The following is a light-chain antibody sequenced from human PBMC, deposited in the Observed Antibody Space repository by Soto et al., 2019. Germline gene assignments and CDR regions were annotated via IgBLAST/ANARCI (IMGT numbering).Light chain of an antibody. Sequence: DIQMTQSPSTLSASVGYRVTITCRASQSISSYLAWYQQKPGKATKVLIFDASSLESGVPSRFSGSGSGTEFTLSISGLQPDDFATYYCQQYHTYPWTFGQGTKVDNK. CDR3: QQYHTYPWT. J-gene: IGKJ1*01. CDR2: DAS. CDR1: QSISSY. V-gene: IGKV1-5*01.